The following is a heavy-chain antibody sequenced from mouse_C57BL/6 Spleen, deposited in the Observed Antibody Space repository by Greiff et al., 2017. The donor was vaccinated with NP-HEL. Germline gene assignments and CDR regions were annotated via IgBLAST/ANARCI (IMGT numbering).Heavy chain of an antibody. CDR2: IDPSDSYT. Sequence: QVHVKQPGAELVKPGASVKLSCKASGYTFTSYWMQWVKQRPGQGLEWIGEIDPSDSYTNYNQKFKGKATLTVDTSSSTAYMQLSSLTSEDSAVYYCARRGFTTVVPYAMDYWGQGTSVTVSS. D-gene: IGHD1-1*01. V-gene: IGHV1-50*01. J-gene: IGHJ4*01. CDR3: ARRGFTTVVPYAMDY. CDR1: GYTFTSYW.